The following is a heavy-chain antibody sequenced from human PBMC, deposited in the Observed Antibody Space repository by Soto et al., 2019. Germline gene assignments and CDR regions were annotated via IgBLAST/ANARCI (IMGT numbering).Heavy chain of an antibody. CDR1: GGSISSGGYY. D-gene: IGHD1-26*01. CDR3: ARGPPGASGAYYYYGMDV. V-gene: IGHV4-31*03. J-gene: IGHJ6*02. CDR2: IYYSGST. Sequence: QVQLQESGPGLVKPSQTLSLTCTVSGGSISSGGYYWSWXXXXPGKGLEWIGYIYYSGSTYYNPSLKSRVTISVDTSKNQFSLKLRSVTAADTAVYYCARGPPGASGAYYYYGMDVWGQGTTLTVSS.